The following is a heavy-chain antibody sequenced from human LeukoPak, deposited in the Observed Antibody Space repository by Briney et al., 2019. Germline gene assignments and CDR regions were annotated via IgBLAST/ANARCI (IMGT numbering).Heavy chain of an antibody. D-gene: IGHD6-6*01. V-gene: IGHV1-8*01. Sequence: ASVKVSCRASGYTFTSYDINWVRQATGQGLEWMGWMNPNSGNTGYAQKFQGRVTMTRNTSISTAYMELSSLRSEDTAVYYCARGQPEYSSIDPWGQGTLVTVSS. CDR2: MNPNSGNT. J-gene: IGHJ5*02. CDR3: ARGQPEYSSIDP. CDR1: GYTFTSYD.